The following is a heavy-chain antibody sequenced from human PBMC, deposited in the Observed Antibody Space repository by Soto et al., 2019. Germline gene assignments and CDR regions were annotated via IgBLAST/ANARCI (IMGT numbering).Heavy chain of an antibody. CDR2: IYYSGST. J-gene: IGHJ5*02. V-gene: IGHV4-39*01. Sequence: PSETLSLTCTVPGGSISSSSYYWGWIRQPPGKGLEWIGSIYYSGSTYYNPSLKSRVTISVDTSKNQFSLKLSSVTAADTAVYYCARHPVVAATPRGSGYNWFDPWGQGTLVTVSS. CDR3: ARHPVVAATPRGSGYNWFDP. D-gene: IGHD2-15*01. CDR1: GGSISSSSYY.